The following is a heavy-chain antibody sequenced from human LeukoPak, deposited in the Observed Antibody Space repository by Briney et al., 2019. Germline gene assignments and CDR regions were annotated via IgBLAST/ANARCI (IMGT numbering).Heavy chain of an antibody. CDR3: ARDRPYCSSTSCYAYPTYGMDV. D-gene: IGHD2-2*01. Sequence: SETLSLTCTVSGGSISSYYWSWIRQPAGKGLEWIGRIYTSGSTNYNPSLKSRVTMSVDTSKNQFSLKLSSVTAADTAVYYCARDRPYCSSTSCYAYPTYGMDVWGHGTTVTVSS. J-gene: IGHJ6*02. CDR1: GGSISSYY. CDR2: IYTSGST. V-gene: IGHV4-4*07.